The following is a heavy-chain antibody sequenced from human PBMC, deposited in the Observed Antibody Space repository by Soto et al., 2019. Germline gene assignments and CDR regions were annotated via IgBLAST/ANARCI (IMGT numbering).Heavy chain of an antibody. CDR1: GGSISSGGYY. CDR3: AREVGIVVVAASTKRYFDY. J-gene: IGHJ4*02. D-gene: IGHD2-15*01. V-gene: IGHV4-31*03. CDR2: IYYSGST. Sequence: SETLSLTCTVSGGSISSGGYYWSWIRQHPGKGLEWIGYIYYSGSTYYNPSLKSRVTISVDTSKNQFSLKLSSVTAADTAVYYCAREVGIVVVAASTKRYFDYWGQGTLVTVSS.